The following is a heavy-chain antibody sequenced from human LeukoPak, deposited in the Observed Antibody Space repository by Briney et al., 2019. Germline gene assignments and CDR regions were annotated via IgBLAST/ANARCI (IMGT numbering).Heavy chain of an antibody. J-gene: IGHJ4*02. V-gene: IGHV3-30*04. Sequence: SLRLSCAASGFTFSSYAMHWVRQAPGKGLEWVAVISYDGSNKYYADSVKGRFTISRDNSKNTLYLQMNSLRAEDTAVYYCAKDSPYAYYVSGSYWDYWGQGTLVTVSS. CDR1: GFTFSSYA. CDR2: ISYDGSNK. D-gene: IGHD3-10*01. CDR3: AKDSPYAYYVSGSYWDY.